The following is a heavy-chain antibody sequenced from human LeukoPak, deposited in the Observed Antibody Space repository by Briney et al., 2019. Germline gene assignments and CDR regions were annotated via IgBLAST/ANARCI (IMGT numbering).Heavy chain of an antibody. V-gene: IGHV3-66*02. Sequence: GGSLRLSCAAAGLSVSSNYMSWVRQAPGRALEWVSVIYIGGSTYYADSMKGRFTISRDSSKNTVFLQMNSLRVEDTALYYCARLDQVDGRNDAFDIWGQGTVVTVSS. CDR3: ARLDQVDGRNDAFDI. CDR1: GLSVSSNY. D-gene: IGHD3/OR15-3a*01. CDR2: IYIGGST. J-gene: IGHJ3*02.